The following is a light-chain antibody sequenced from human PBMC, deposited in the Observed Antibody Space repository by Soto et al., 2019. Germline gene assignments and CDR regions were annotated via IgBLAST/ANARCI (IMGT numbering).Light chain of an antibody. J-gene: IGKJ4*01. V-gene: IGKV3-15*01. CDR2: GAS. Sequence: EIVMTQSPATLSVSPGERATLSCRASQSVSSSLAWYQQKPGQAPRLLIYGASTRATGIPTRFSGSGSETDFTLTISSLQSEDFAVYYCQQYGTSPLTFGGGTKVEIK. CDR3: QQYGTSPLT. CDR1: QSVSSS.